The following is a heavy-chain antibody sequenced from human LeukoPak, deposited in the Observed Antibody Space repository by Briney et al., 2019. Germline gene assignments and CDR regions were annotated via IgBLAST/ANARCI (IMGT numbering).Heavy chain of an antibody. CDR1: GFTFSSYS. V-gene: IGHV3-21*01. Sequence: PGGSLRLSCAASGFTFSSYSMNWVRQAPGKGLEWVSAISSSSSYIYYADSVKGRFTISRDNAKNSLYLQMNSLRAEDTAVYYCARDNTAMVQDYWGQGTLVTVSS. CDR3: ARDNTAMVQDY. D-gene: IGHD5-18*01. CDR2: ISSSSSYI. J-gene: IGHJ4*02.